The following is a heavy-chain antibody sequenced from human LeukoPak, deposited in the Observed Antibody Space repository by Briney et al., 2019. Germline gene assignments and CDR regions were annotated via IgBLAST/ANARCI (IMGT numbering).Heavy chain of an antibody. D-gene: IGHD6-19*01. J-gene: IGHJ4*02. CDR1: GFTFSSYA. CDR2: ISYDGPNK. CDR3: ARGVRIAVAGNIDY. V-gene: IGHV3-30*04. Sequence: GGSLRLSCAASGFTFSSYAMHWVRRAPGKGLEWVAVISYDGPNKNYADSVKGRFTISRDNSKNTLYLQMNSLRAEDTAVYYCARGVRIAVAGNIDYWGQGTLVTVSS.